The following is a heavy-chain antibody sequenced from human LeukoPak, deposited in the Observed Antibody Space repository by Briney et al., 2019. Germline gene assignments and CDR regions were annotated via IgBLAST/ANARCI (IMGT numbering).Heavy chain of an antibody. D-gene: IGHD6-6*01. V-gene: IGHV4-4*07. Sequence: SETLSLTCTVSGGSISSYYWSWIRQPAGKGLEWIGRIYTSGSTNYNPSLKSRVTMSVDTSKNQFSLKLSSVTAADTAVYYCARAPSKAAIRHAFDIWGQGTMVTVSS. CDR3: ARAPSKAAIRHAFDI. CDR2: IYTSGST. CDR1: GGSISSYY. J-gene: IGHJ3*02.